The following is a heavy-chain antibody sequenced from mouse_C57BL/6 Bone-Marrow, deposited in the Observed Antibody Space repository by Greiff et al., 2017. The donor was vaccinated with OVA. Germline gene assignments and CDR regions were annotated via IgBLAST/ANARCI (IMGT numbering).Heavy chain of an antibody. CDR2: IDPSDSET. D-gene: IGHD1-1*01. CDR3: ARGITTVVATDFDY. V-gene: IGHV1-52*01. Sequence: QVQLQQPGAELVRPGSSVKLSCKASGYTFTSYRMHWVKQRPIQGLEWIGNIDPSDSETHYNQKFKDKATLTVDKSSSTAYMQLSSLTSEDSAVYYCARGITTVVATDFDYWGQGTTLTVSS. J-gene: IGHJ2*01. CDR1: GYTFTSYR.